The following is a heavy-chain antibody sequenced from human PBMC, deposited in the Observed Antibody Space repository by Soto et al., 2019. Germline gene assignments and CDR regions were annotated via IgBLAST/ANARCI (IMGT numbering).Heavy chain of an antibody. CDR3: ARDRRREYYYVSSGPAHDAFDI. Sequence: PSETLSLTCTVSGGSISSYYWSWIRQPPGKGLEWTGYIYYSGSTNYNPSLKRRVTISVDTSKNQFSLKLSSVTAADTAVYYCARDRRREYYYVSSGPAHDAFDIWGQGTMVTVSS. J-gene: IGHJ3*02. V-gene: IGHV4-59*01. CDR1: GGSISSYY. CDR2: IYYSGST. D-gene: IGHD3-22*01.